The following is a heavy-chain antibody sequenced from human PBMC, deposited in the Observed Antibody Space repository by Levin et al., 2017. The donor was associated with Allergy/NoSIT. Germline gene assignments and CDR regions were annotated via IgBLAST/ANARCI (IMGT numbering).Heavy chain of an antibody. CDR3: ARSREGWAFRSMDV. D-gene: IGHD1-26*01. V-gene: IGHV4-59*08. J-gene: IGHJ6*02. CDR2: IYHSGSS. Sequence: SQTLSLTCTVSCGAIRAFYWSWIRPPPGKRLEWIGYIYHSGSSDYSPSLKGRVTISMEKSKNQFSLKLNTVTAADTAVYYCARSREGWAFRSMDVWGQGTTVNVTS. CDR1: CGAIRAFY.